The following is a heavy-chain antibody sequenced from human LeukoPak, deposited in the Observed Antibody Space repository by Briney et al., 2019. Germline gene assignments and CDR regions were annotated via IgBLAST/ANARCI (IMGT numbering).Heavy chain of an antibody. Sequence: GGSLRLSCAASGFTFSSYGMHWVRQAPGKGLEWVAVIWYDGSNKYYADSVKGRFTISRDNPKNTLYLQMNSLRAEDTAVYYCARGIKMTTDYGMDVWGQGTTVTVSS. J-gene: IGHJ6*02. V-gene: IGHV3-33*08. D-gene: IGHD4-17*01. CDR1: GFTFSSYG. CDR3: ARGIKMTTDYGMDV. CDR2: IWYDGSNK.